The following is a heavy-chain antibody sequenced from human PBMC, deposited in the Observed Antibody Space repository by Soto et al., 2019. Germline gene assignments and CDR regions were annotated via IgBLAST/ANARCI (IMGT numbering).Heavy chain of an antibody. Sequence: PGGSLRLSCAASGFTFITFEMSWVRQAPGRGLEWVSFISDDSSRTYYADAVKGRFTISRDNSKYTLYLQMNSLTAEDTAVYACVKGGWLDFWGQGTLVTVSS. CDR2: ISDDSSRT. V-gene: IGHV3-23*01. D-gene: IGHD3-16*01. CDR3: VKGGWLDF. CDR1: GFTFITFE. J-gene: IGHJ5*01.